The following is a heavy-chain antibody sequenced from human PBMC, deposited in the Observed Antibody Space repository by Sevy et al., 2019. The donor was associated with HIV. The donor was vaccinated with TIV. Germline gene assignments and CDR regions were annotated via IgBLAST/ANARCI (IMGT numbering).Heavy chain of an antibody. Sequence: ASVKVSCKASGYTFTGYYMHWVRQAPGQGLEWMGWINPNSGDTNYAQKFQGRVTMTRETSISTAYMELSRLRSDDTAVYYCAREKTYYYDSSGYSSVAFDIWGQGTMVTVSS. CDR3: AREKTYYYDSSGYSSVAFDI. V-gene: IGHV1-2*02. CDR2: INPNSGDT. D-gene: IGHD3-22*01. CDR1: GYTFTGYY. J-gene: IGHJ3*02.